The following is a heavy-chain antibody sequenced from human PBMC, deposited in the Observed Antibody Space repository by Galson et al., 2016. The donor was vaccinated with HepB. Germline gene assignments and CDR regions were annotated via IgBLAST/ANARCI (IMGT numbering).Heavy chain of an antibody. V-gene: IGHV3-74*01. Sequence: SLRLSCAASGFTFSKYWMHWVRQAPGKGLGWVSRINGDGSSTAYADSVKGRFTISRDNAKNTLYLQMNSLRAEDTAMYYCAILSVDVVVEMNGMDVWGHGTTVTVSS. CDR2: INGDGSST. D-gene: IGHD2-15*01. CDR1: GFTFSKYW. CDR3: AILSVDVVVEMNGMDV. J-gene: IGHJ6*02.